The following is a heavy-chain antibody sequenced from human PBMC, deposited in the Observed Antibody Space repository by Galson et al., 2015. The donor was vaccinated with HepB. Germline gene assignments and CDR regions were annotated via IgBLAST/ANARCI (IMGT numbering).Heavy chain of an antibody. Sequence: SVKVSCKASGGTFSSYAISWVRQAPGQGLEWMGRIIPILGIANYAQKFQGRFTITADKSTSTAYMELSSLRSEDTAVYSCARGFMIVGSMKGWGQGTLVTVSS. D-gene: IGHD3-22*01. CDR1: GGTFSSYA. J-gene: IGHJ4*02. CDR2: IIPILGIA. V-gene: IGHV1-69*04. CDR3: ARGFMIVGSMKG.